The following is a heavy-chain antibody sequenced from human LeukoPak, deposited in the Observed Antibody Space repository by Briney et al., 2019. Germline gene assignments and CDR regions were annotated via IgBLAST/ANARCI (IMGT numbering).Heavy chain of an antibody. CDR2: IYYSGST. CDR1: GGSISSSSYY. V-gene: IGHV4-39*01. D-gene: IGHD5-18*01. J-gene: IGHJ4*02. Sequence: SETLSLTCTVSGGSISSSSYYWGWIRQPPGKGLEWIGSIYYSGSTYYNPSLKSRVTISVDTSKNQFSLKLSSVTAADTAVYYCARVGETAMVTLDYWGQGTLVTVSS. CDR3: ARVGETAMVTLDY.